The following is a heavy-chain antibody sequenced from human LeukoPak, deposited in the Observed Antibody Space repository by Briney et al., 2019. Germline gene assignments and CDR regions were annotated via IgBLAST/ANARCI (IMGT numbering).Heavy chain of an antibody. CDR2: IYTSGST. CDR3: ARDYYAAFDI. CDR1: GGSISNYY. J-gene: IGHJ3*02. Sequence: PSETLSLTCTVSGGSISNYYWSWIRQPAGKGLEWIGRIYTSGSTNYNPSLKSRVTLSVDTSKNQFSLNLSSVTAADTAVYYCARDYYAAFDIWGQGTMVTVSS. V-gene: IGHV4-4*07. D-gene: IGHD3-10*01.